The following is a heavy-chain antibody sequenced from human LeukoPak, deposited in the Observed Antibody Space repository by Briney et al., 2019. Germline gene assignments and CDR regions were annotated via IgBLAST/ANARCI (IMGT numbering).Heavy chain of an antibody. CDR1: GFVFSDYW. J-gene: IGHJ4*02. V-gene: IGHV3-7*01. CDR2: INQDGSQT. D-gene: IGHD5-12*01. CDR3: ARDSTPRYSGYDWVF. Sequence: PGGSLRLSCTASGFVFSDYWMSWVRQAPGKGLEWLANINQDGSQTSHVDSVRGRFTVSRDNAKNSLYLQVNSLRVDDTAVYYCARDSTPRYSGYDWVFWGRGTLVTVSS.